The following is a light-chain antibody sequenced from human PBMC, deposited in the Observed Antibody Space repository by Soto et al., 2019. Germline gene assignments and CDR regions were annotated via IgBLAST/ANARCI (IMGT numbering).Light chain of an antibody. CDR1: SSNIGNNY. V-gene: IGLV1-51*01. CDR3: GTWDSSLSAVV. Sequence: QSVLTQPPSVSAAPGQKVTISRSGISSNIGNNYVSWYQQLPGTAPKLLIYDNNKRPSGIPDRFSGSKSGTSATLGITGLQTGDEADYYCGTWDSSLSAVVFGGGTKLTVL. CDR2: DNN. J-gene: IGLJ2*01.